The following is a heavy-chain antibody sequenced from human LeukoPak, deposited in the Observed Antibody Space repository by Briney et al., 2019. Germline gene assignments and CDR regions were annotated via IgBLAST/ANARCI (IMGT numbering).Heavy chain of an antibody. CDR2: IYSGGST. CDR1: GFTVSSNY. V-gene: IGHV3-53*01. Sequence: GSLRLSCAASGFTVSSNYMSWVRQAPGKGLEWVSVIYSGGSTYYADSVKGRFTISRDNSKNTLYLQMNDLRAEDTAVYYCTTSSPQNYFDYWGQGTPVTVSS. J-gene: IGHJ4*02. D-gene: IGHD1-26*01. CDR3: TTSSPQNYFDY.